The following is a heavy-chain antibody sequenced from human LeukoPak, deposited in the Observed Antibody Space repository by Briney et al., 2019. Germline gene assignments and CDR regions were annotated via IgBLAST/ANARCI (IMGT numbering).Heavy chain of an antibody. CDR3: ARASGDIVETATMGSY. Sequence: PGGSLRLSCAASGFTFSSYSMNWVRQAPGKGLEWVSSISSSSSSIYYADSVKGRFTISRDNAKNSLYLQMKSLRAEDTAVYYCARASGDIVETATMGSYWGQGTLVTVSS. CDR1: GFTFSSYS. D-gene: IGHD5-18*01. J-gene: IGHJ4*02. V-gene: IGHV3-21*01. CDR2: ISSSSSSI.